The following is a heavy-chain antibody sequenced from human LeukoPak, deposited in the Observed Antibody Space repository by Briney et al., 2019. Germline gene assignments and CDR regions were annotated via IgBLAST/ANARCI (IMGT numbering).Heavy chain of an antibody. V-gene: IGHV1-69*04. CDR3: ARGGYYGSGSYLAPFDY. CDR1: GGTFSSYA. Sequence: ASVKVSCKASGGTFSSYAISWVRQAPGQGLEWMGRIIPILGIANYAQKFQGRVTITADKSTSTAYMELSSLRSEDTAVYYCARGGYYGSGSYLAPFDYWGQGTLVTVSS. J-gene: IGHJ4*02. D-gene: IGHD3-10*01. CDR2: IIPILGIA.